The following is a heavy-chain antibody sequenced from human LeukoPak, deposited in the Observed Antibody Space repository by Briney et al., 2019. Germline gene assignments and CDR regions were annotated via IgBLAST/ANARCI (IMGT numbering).Heavy chain of an antibody. J-gene: IGHJ4*02. CDR2: IYTSGST. CDR1: GGSSSGYS. V-gene: IGHV4-4*07. Sequence: SETLSLTCAVSGGSSSGYSWSWIRQPAGKGLEWIGRIYTSGSTNYNPSLKSRVTMSVDTSKNQFSLKLSTVTAADTAVYYCARGARWFGAYYFDYWGQGTLVTVSS. D-gene: IGHD3-10*01. CDR3: ARGARWFGAYYFDY.